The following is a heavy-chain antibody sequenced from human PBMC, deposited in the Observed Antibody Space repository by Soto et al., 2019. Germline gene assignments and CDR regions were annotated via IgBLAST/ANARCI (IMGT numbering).Heavy chain of an antibody. CDR3: ARLDCSGGSCYYYYGMDV. CDR1: GYSFTSYW. D-gene: IGHD2-15*01. J-gene: IGHJ6*02. V-gene: IGHV5-51*01. Sequence: GESLKISCKGSGYSFTSYWSGCVRHMPGKGLEWMGIIYPGDTDNRYRPSFQGQVTISADKSISTAYLQWSSLKASDTAMYYCARLDCSGGSCYYYYGMDVWGQGTTVTVSS. CDR2: IYPGDTDN.